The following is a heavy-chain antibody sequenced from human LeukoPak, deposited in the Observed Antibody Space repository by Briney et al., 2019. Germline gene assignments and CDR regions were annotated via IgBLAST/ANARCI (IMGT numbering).Heavy chain of an antibody. Sequence: PGGSLRLSCAASAFTFNSYEMNWVRQAPGKGLEWVSHISSSGSIIYYADSVKGRFTISRDNSKNTLYLQMNSLRAEDTAVYYCAALKRSIAAAGTGVDWGQGTLVTVSS. J-gene: IGHJ4*02. V-gene: IGHV3-48*03. CDR3: AALKRSIAAAGTGVD. CDR2: ISSSGSII. CDR1: AFTFNSYE. D-gene: IGHD6-13*01.